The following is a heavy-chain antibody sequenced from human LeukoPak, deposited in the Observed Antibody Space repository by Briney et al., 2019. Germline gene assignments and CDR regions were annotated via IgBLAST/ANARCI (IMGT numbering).Heavy chain of an antibody. V-gene: IGHV3-53*01. CDR3: ATDKGGGAGYFDY. D-gene: IGHD3-16*01. CDR2: IYSGGST. CDR1: GFTVTSNY. J-gene: IGHJ4*02. Sequence: GGSLRLSCAASGFTVTSNYMSWVRQAPGKGLEWVSVIYSGGSTYYADSVKGRFTISRDNPKNTLYLQMNSLRAEDTAVYYCATDKGGGAGYFDYWGQGTLVTVSS.